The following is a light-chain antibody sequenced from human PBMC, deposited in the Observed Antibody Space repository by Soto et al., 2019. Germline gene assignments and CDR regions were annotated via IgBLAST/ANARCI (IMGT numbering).Light chain of an antibody. J-gene: IGKJ5*01. Sequence: EIVLTHSPATLSLSPGERATLSCRASQSVTSYLVWYQQKPGQAPRLLIYDASNRATGIPARFTGSGSGTDFTLTISRLEPEDLAVYYCQHRYNWPFPCAQGTRLEIK. CDR3: QHRYNWPFP. CDR2: DAS. V-gene: IGKV3-11*01. CDR1: QSVTSY.